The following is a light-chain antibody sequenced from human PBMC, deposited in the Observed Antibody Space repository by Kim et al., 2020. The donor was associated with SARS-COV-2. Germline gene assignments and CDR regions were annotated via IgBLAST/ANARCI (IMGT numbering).Light chain of an antibody. Sequence: CTLRTRISVAIYNMYWYQQKPGSLPQFLLRYKSDSNKQQASGVPSRFSGSKDASTNAGLLVISGLQSQDEADYYCAIWYSNTWVFGGGTQLTIL. J-gene: IGLJ3*02. CDR3: AIWYSNTWV. CDR2: YKSDSNK. V-gene: IGLV5-39*01. CDR1: TRISVAIYN.